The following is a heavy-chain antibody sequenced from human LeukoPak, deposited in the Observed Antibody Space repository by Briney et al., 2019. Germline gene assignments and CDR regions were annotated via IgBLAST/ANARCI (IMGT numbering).Heavy chain of an antibody. Sequence: PGGSLRLSCAASGFTLSSYNMNWVRLAPGKGLEWVSFISSSSSYIQYADSMKGRFTISRDNAKNSLYLQMNSLRAEDTAVYYCARGRVYIGYDPFDYWGQGTLVTVSS. CDR3: ARGRVYIGYDPFDY. CDR2: ISSSSSYI. D-gene: IGHD5-12*01. CDR1: GFTLSSYN. J-gene: IGHJ4*02. V-gene: IGHV3-21*01.